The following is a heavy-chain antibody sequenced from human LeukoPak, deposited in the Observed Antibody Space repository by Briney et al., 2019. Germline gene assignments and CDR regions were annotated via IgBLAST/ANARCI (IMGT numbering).Heavy chain of an antibody. CDR2: IYYSGST. V-gene: IGHV4-39*01. Sequence: GSLRLSCAASGFTFSSYAMSWVRQAPGKGLEWIGSIYYSGSTYYNPSLKSRVTISVDTSKNQFSLKLSSVTAAGTAVYYCARHNVGLPAAGKGYYFDYWGQGTLVTVSS. D-gene: IGHD6-13*01. CDR3: ARHNVGLPAAGKGYYFDY. J-gene: IGHJ4*02. CDR1: GFTFSSYA.